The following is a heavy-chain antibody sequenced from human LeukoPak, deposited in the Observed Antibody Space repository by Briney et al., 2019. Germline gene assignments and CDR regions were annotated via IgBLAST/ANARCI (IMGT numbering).Heavy chain of an antibody. CDR2: ISSSSSTI. CDR3: ARQEYCSGGSCYTWFDP. CDR1: GFTFSSYS. J-gene: IGHJ5*02. Sequence: PGGSLRLSCAASGFTFSSYSMNWVRQAPGKGLEWVSYISSSSSTIYYADSVKGRFTISRDNAKNSLYLQMNSLRAEDTAVYYCARQEYCSGGSCYTWFDPWGQGTLVTVSS. V-gene: IGHV3-48*01. D-gene: IGHD2-15*01.